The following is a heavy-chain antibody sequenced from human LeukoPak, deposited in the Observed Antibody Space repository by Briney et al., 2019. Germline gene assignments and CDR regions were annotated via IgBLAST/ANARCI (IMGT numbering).Heavy chain of an antibody. V-gene: IGHV3-23*01. CDR1: GFTFSSYA. J-gene: IGHJ4*02. Sequence: GGSLRLSCAASGFTFSSYAMSWVRQAPGNGLEWVSGISGSGGSTNYADSVKGRFTISRDNSKNTLYLQMNSLRAEDTAVYYCAKDLIPVRGDYWGQGTLVTVSS. CDR2: ISGSGGST. D-gene: IGHD3-9*01. CDR3: AKDLIPVRGDY.